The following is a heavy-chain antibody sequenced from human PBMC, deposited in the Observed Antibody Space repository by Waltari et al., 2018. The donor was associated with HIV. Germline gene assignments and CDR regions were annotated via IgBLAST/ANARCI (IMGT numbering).Heavy chain of an antibody. CDR3: TTLVLLGVGMDV. Sequence: EVQLVESGGGLVKPGGSLRLSRAASGFTFSTAWTSWVRQAPGKGLGWVGRIKSKTDGGTTDYAAPVKGRFTISRDDSKNTLYLQMNSLKTEDTAVYYCTTLVLLGVGMDVWGQGTTVTVSS. CDR2: IKSKTDGGTT. V-gene: IGHV3-15*01. CDR1: GFTFSTAW. J-gene: IGHJ6*02. D-gene: IGHD3-10*01.